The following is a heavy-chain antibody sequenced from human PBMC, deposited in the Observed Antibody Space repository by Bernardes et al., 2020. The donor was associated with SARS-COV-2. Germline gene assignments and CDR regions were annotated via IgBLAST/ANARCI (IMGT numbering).Heavy chain of an antibody. J-gene: IGHJ6*02. CDR2: ISYDGSDK. Sequence: GGSLRLSCAASGFIFNNYGMHWVRQAPGKGLEWVSLISYDGSDKYYVASVKGRFTISRDNSKNTLSLQMNSLRAEDTAVYYCAKDHVVGPHGMDVWGQGTTVTVSS. D-gene: IGHD6-6*01. CDR3: AKDHVVGPHGMDV. CDR1: GFIFNNYG. V-gene: IGHV3-30*18.